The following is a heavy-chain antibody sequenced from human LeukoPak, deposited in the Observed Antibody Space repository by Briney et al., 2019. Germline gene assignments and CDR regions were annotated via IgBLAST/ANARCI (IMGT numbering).Heavy chain of an antibody. J-gene: IGHJ4*02. V-gene: IGHV3-23*01. D-gene: IGHD1-1*01. CDR2: ISGSSGGT. CDR1: GFTFSNYA. Sequence: SGGSLRLSCAASGFTFSNYAMSWVRPAPGKGLEWVSGISGSSGGTNYADPVKGRFTISRDNSRNTLYLQMNSLRAEDTAVYYCAKDGGATVFYYFDYWGQGTLVTVSS. CDR3: AKDGGATVFYYFDY.